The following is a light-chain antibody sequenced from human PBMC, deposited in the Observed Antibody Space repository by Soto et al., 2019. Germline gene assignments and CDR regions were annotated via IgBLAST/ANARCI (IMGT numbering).Light chain of an antibody. CDR2: DVS. CDR1: SSDVGGYDS. J-gene: IGLJ2*01. CDR3: SSYTSSSSVV. V-gene: IGLV2-14*03. Sequence: QSALTQPASVSGSPGQSLTISCTGTSSDVGGYDSVSWYQHHPGKAPRLMIYDVSNRPSGISNRFSASKSGNTASLTISGLQAEDEANYYCSSYTSSSSVVFGGGTKLTV.